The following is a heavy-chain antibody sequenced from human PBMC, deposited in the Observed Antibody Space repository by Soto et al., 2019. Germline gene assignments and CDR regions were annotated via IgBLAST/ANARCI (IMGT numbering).Heavy chain of an antibody. CDR3: AKVYCDYGGGSDY. D-gene: IGHD4-17*01. Sequence: EVQLLESGGGLVQPGGSLRLSCSASGFTFSSYAMSWVRQAPGKGLEWVSAISGSGGSTYYADSVKGLFTISRDNSKNTLYLQMNSLRAEDTAVYYCAKVYCDYGGGSDYWGQGTLVTVSS. V-gene: IGHV3-23*01. CDR1: GFTFSSYA. CDR2: ISGSGGST. J-gene: IGHJ4*02.